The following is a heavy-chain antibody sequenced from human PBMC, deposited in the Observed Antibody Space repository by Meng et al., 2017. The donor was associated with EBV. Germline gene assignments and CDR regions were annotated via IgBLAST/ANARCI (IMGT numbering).Heavy chain of an antibody. Sequence: ESGPPTVTPTPTLTLTCTCSGFSLSTGGAAGGWIRQPPGKALEWLAIVYWDDDKRYSPSLKSRLTITKDTSKNQVVLTMTNMGPGDTATYFCAHRKNNWEVIEIDYWGQGTLVTVSS. D-gene: IGHD1-1*01. V-gene: IGHV2-5*02. CDR1: GFSLSTGGAA. J-gene: IGHJ4*02. CDR3: AHRKNNWEVIEIDY. CDR2: VYWDDDK.